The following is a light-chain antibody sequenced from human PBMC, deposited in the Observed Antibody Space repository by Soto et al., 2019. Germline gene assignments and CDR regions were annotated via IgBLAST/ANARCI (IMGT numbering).Light chain of an antibody. CDR3: QHFYDYPPS. V-gene: IGKV1D-13*01. CDR2: DGS. J-gene: IGKJ3*01. Sequence: AIQVTQSPSSLSASVGDRVTISCRTSQGFGSALAWYQQTPGKPPRLLIYDGSTLQSGVPTRFSGSGSGKNFTLTISSLQPEDFATYYCQHFYDYPPSFGPGTKVDI. CDR1: QGFGSA.